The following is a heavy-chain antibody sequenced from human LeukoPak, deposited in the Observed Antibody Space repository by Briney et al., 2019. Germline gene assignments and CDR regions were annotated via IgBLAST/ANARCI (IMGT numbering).Heavy chain of an antibody. Sequence: GGSLRLSCAASGFTFSSYEMNWVRQAPGKGLEWVSYISGSGYTIYYADSVKGRFTISRDNAKNSLYVQMNSLRAGDTAVYYCARSLRRYYYDSSGYYGNFDYWGQGTLVTVSS. CDR1: GFTFSSYE. CDR3: ARSLRRYYYDSSGYYGNFDY. CDR2: ISGSGYTI. V-gene: IGHV3-48*03. J-gene: IGHJ4*02. D-gene: IGHD3-22*01.